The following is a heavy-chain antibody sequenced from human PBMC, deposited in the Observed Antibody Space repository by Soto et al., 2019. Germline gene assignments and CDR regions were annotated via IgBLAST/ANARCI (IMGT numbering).Heavy chain of an antibody. CDR1: GFTFSGNA. D-gene: IGHD6-19*01. Sequence: PGESLKISCEVSGFTFSGNAMSWGRQAPGRGLEWVSGISGSGVSTYYAASVKGRFTISRDNSKNTLYLQMNSLRAEDTAVYYSARHSSGWFFDYWGQGTLVTVSS. CDR2: ISGSGVST. J-gene: IGHJ4*02. CDR3: ARHSSGWFFDY. V-gene: IGHV3-23*01.